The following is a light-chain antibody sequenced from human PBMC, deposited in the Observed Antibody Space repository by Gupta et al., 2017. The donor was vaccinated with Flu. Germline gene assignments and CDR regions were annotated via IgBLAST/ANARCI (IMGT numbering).Light chain of an antibody. CDR1: QSLVYSDESTY. CDR2: KVS. J-gene: IGKJ3*01. CDR3: RQGTHWPRT. V-gene: IGKV2D-30*01. Sequence: DVVMTQSPLSLPVTLGQPASISCRSSQSLVYSDESTYLNCFQQRPGQSPRCLTFKVSDWDSGVPDRFRGGGSGTDFTLKISRVEAEDIGVYYCRQGTHWPRTFGPGTKVDTK.